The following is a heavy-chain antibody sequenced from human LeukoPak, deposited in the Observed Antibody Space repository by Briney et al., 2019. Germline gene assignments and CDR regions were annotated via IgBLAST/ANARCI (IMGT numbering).Heavy chain of an antibody. Sequence: GESLKISCKGSGYSFTNYWIGWVRQMPGIGLEWMGIIYPGDSDTRYSPSFQGQVTISADKSVSTVYLQWGSLKASDTAMYYCARQGSNSGWYVDYWGQGTLVTVSS. D-gene: IGHD6-19*01. CDR2: IYPGDSDT. CDR3: ARQGSNSGWYVDY. CDR1: GYSFTNYW. J-gene: IGHJ4*02. V-gene: IGHV5-51*01.